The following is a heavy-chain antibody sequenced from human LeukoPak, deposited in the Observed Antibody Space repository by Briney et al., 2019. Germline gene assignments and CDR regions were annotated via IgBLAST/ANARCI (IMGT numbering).Heavy chain of an antibody. CDR3: ARGYCSSATCRHFDY. CDR1: GYAFTNYA. CDR2: ISVYNGNT. D-gene: IGHD2-2*01. Sequence: ASETVSCKASGYAFTNYAISWVRQAPGQGLEWMGWISVYNGNTNYAQKLQGRVTMTADTSTTTAFMELRSLRSDDTAVYYCARGYCSSATCRHFDYWGQGALVT. V-gene: IGHV1-18*01. J-gene: IGHJ4*02.